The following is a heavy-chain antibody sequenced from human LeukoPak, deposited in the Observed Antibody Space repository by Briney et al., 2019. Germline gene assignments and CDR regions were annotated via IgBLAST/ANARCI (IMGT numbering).Heavy chain of an antibody. CDR1: GFTFSSSA. D-gene: IGHD3-16*01. V-gene: IGHV3-23*01. J-gene: IGHJ4*02. CDR3: ARGSSFDY. Sequence: PGGSLRLSCAASGFTFSSSAMSWLRQAPGKGLAWVSTISGSGVSTYYADSVKGRFTISRDNSKNTLNLQTNSLRPEDTAVYYCARGSSFDYWGQGTLVTVSS. CDR2: ISGSGVST.